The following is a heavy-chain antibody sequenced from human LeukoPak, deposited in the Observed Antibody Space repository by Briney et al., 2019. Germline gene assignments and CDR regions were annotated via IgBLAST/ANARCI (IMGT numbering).Heavy chain of an antibody. J-gene: IGHJ4*02. Sequence: QSGGSLRLSCAACGLTFNSHAMTWVRQAPGKGLEWVSAISGIGGSTFYADFVKGRFTISRDNSKNTLYLQMNTLRPEDTALYYCAKSSKAVMYYFDYWGQGTLVTVSA. CDR1: GLTFNSHA. CDR3: AKSSKAVMYYFDY. CDR2: ISGIGGST. D-gene: IGHD3-16*01. V-gene: IGHV3-23*01.